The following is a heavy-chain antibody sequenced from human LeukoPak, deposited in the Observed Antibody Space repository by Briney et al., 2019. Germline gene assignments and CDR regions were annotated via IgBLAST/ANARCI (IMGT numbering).Heavy chain of an antibody. Sequence: PSETLSLTCTVSGGSISSSSYYWGWIRQPPGKGLEWIGSIYYSGSTYYNPSLKSRVTISVDTSKNQFSLKLSSVTAADTAVYYCARGGVTTGDDAFVIWGQGTMVTVSS. CDR1: GGSISSSSYY. V-gene: IGHV4-39*01. D-gene: IGHD4-17*01. CDR3: ARGGVTTGDDAFVI. J-gene: IGHJ3*02. CDR2: IYYSGST.